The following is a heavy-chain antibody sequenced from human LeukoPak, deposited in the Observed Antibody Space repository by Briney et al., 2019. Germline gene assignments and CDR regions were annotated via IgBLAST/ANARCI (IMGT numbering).Heavy chain of an antibody. CDR3: ARERYSSGWYWFDP. Sequence: TGGSLRLSCAASGFTFSSYSMSWVRQAPGKGLEWVSSISSSSSYIYYADSVKGRFTISRDNAKNSLYLQMNSLRAEDTAVYYCARERYSSGWYWFDPWGEGTLVSVS. CDR2: ISSSSSYI. CDR1: GFTFSSYS. D-gene: IGHD6-19*01. J-gene: IGHJ5*02. V-gene: IGHV3-21*01.